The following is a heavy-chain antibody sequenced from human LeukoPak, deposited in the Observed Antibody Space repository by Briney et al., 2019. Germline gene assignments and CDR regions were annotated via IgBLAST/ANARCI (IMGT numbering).Heavy chain of an antibody. CDR3: ARWGYDFWSGYAYYYYYYMDV. CDR1: GGSISSYY. V-gene: IGHV4-59*01. J-gene: IGHJ6*03. Sequence: SETLSLTCTVSGGSISSYYLSWIRQPPGKGLEWIGYIYYSGSTNYNPSLKSRVTISVDTSKNQFSLKLSSVTAADTAVYYCARWGYDFWSGYAYYYYYYMDVWGKGTTVTVSS. CDR2: IYYSGST. D-gene: IGHD3-3*01.